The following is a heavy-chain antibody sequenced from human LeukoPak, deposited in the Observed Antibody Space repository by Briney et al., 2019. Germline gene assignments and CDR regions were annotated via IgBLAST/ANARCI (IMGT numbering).Heavy chain of an antibody. V-gene: IGHV3-21*01. Sequence: GGSLRLSCAASGFSFSNAWMSWVRQTPGKGLEWVSSISSSSSYIYYADSVKGRFTISRDNAKNSLYLQMNSLRAEDTAVYYCARDGSSTGNFDYWGQGTLVTVSS. D-gene: IGHD2-2*01. CDR1: GFSFSNAW. CDR3: ARDGSSTGNFDY. J-gene: IGHJ4*02. CDR2: ISSSSSYI.